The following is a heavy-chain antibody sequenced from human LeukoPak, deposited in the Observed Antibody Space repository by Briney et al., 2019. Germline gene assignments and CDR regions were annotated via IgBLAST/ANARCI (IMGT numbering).Heavy chain of an antibody. D-gene: IGHD2-8*02. Sequence: GGSLRLSCAASGFTFSNFAMIWVRQPPGKGLEWVSSIFPSGGEIHYADSVRGRFTISRDNSKSTLSLQMNSLRAEDTAIYYCATYRQVLLPFESWGQGTLVTVSS. CDR3: ATYRQVLLPFES. V-gene: IGHV3-23*01. J-gene: IGHJ4*02. CDR2: IFPSGGEI. CDR1: GFTFSNFA.